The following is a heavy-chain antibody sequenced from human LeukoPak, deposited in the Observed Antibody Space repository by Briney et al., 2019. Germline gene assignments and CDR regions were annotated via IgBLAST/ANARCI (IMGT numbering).Heavy chain of an antibody. CDR3: ARSGGYSYGHSDY. CDR1: GFTFSSYA. CDR2: ISYDGSNK. J-gene: IGHJ4*02. Sequence: GRSLRLSCAASGFTFSSYAMHWVRQAPGKGLEWVAVISYDGSNKYYADSVKGRFTISRDNSKNTLYLQMNSLRAEDTAVYYCARSGGYSYGHSDYWGQGTLVTVSS. D-gene: IGHD5-18*01. V-gene: IGHV3-30*04.